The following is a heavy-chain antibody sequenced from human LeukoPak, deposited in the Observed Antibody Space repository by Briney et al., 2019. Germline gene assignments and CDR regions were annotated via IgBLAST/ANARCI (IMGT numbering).Heavy chain of an antibody. CDR1: GFTFDDYA. V-gene: IGHV3-9*01. CDR2: ISWNSGSI. J-gene: IGHJ4*02. CDR3: AKENTNAMDYFDY. Sequence: QPGGSLRLSCAASGFTFDDYAMHWVRQAPGKGLEWVSGISWNSGSIGYADSVKGRFTISRDNSKDTLYLQMNSLRAEDTALYYCAKENTNAMDYFDYWGQGTLVTVSS.